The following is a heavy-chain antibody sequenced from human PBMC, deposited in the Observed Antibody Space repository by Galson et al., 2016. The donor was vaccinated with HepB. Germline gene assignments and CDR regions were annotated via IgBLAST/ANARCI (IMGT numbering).Heavy chain of an antibody. CDR3: ARGTLGTTATMAFDY. CDR1: GATISNDYW. V-gene: IGHV4-4*02. D-gene: IGHD1-26*01. Sequence: SETLSLTCAVSGATISNDYWWSWVRQSPEEGFEWLGEIYQTGTANYNPSFTRRATISVDTSKNEISLRLDSVTAADTAVYYLARGTLGTTATMAFDYWGQGTPVSVSS. CDR2: IYQTGTA. J-gene: IGHJ4*02.